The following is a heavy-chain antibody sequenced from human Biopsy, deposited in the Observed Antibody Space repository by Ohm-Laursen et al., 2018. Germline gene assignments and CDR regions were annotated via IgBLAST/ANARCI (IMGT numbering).Heavy chain of an antibody. CDR1: GESFNGYC. D-gene: IGHD3-22*01. V-gene: IGHV3-11*01. Sequence: LSLTCAVYGESFNGYCWSWIRQTPGKGLEFISYISSSSSTISYADSVKGRFTISRDNAKKSLYLQLNSLRAEDTAVYYCATAIDRRFDYWGQGTLVTVSS. CDR2: ISSSSSTI. CDR3: ATAIDRRFDY. J-gene: IGHJ4*02.